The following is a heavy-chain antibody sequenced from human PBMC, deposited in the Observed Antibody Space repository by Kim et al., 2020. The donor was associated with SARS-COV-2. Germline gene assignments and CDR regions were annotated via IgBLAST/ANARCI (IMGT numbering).Heavy chain of an antibody. D-gene: IGHD3-10*01. J-gene: IGHJ4*02. CDR3: AKFPRPYGSGSYYRTNDFDY. Sequence: RFTISRDNAKNSLYLQMNSLRAEDTALYYCAKFPRPYGSGSYYRTNDFDYWGQGTLVTVSS. V-gene: IGHV3-9*01.